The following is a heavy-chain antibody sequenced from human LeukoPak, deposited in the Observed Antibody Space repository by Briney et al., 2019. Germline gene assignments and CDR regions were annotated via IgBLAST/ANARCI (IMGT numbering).Heavy chain of an antibody. V-gene: IGHV1-2*06. CDR2: INPNSGDT. CDR1: GYTFTGYY. D-gene: IGHD4/OR15-4a*01. Sequence: GASVKVSCNASGYTFTGYYMHWVRQAPGQGLEWVGRINPNSGDTNYAQKFQGRVTMTGDTSISTAYMELSRLKSDDTAVYYCARRVQTTGVFDYWGQGTLVTVSS. J-gene: IGHJ4*02. CDR3: ARRVQTTGVFDY.